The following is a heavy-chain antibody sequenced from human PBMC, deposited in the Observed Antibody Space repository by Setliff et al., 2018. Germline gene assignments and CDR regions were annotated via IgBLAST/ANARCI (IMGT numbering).Heavy chain of an antibody. CDR3: STRTVAARSLDT. Sequence: GGSLRLSCEGSDFSSSFYRMHWVRQAPGKGLEWVAVIWDDGVKKYHADSVKGRFTISRDNAKNSLYLQLNSLRAEDTAVYYCSTRTVAARSLDTWGQGTLVTVSS. V-gene: IGHV3-33*03. J-gene: IGHJ5*02. D-gene: IGHD6-13*01. CDR2: IWDDGVKK. CDR1: DFSSSFYR.